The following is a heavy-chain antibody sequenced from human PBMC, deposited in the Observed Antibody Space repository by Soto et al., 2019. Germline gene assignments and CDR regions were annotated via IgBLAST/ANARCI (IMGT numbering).Heavy chain of an antibody. CDR1: GGSISSYY. CDR3: ARLRYFDWPHAFDI. D-gene: IGHD3-9*01. J-gene: IGHJ3*02. Sequence: SETLSLTCPVSGGSISSYYLSWIRQPPGKGLEWIGYIYYSGSTNYNPSLKSRVTISVDTSKNQFSLKLSSVTAADTAVYYCARLRYFDWPHAFDIWGQGTMFTVSS. V-gene: IGHV4-59*01. CDR2: IYYSGST.